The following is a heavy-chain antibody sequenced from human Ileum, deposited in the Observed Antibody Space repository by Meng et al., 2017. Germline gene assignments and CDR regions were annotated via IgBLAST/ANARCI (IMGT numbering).Heavy chain of an antibody. J-gene: IGHJ4*02. Sequence: VQLVECGGGLVQAGASLRLSCAASGFTFSGYWMHWFRQGTGKSLVWLSHINSDGTGTSYAESVRGRFTISRDNAKNTLYLQMNSLTVEDTAVYYCVRDGPNYFDQWGQGTLVTVFS. V-gene: IGHV3-74*01. CDR1: GFTFSGYW. CDR2: INSDGTGT. CDR3: VRDGPNYFDQ.